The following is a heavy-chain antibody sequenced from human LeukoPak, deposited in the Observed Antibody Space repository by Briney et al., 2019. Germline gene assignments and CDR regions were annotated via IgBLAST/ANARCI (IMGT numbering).Heavy chain of an antibody. CDR1: GFTFSSYW. V-gene: IGHV3-7*01. D-gene: IGHD7-27*01. Sequence: PGGSLRLSCAASGFTFSSYWMSWARQAPGKGLEWVANIKGDGSDKYYVDSVKGRFTISRDNAKNSLYLQMNSLRAEDTAVYYCARETGDSYWNFDLWGRGTQVTVSS. J-gene: IGHJ2*01. CDR3: ARETGDSYWNFDL. CDR2: IKGDGSDK.